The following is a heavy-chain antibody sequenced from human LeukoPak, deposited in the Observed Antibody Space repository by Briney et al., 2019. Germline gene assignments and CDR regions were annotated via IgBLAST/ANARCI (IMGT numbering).Heavy chain of an antibody. CDR1: GYTFTSYG. V-gene: IGHV1-18*04. CDR3: ARGMNYDILTGYLNWFDP. Sequence: ASVKVSCKASGYTFTSYGISWVRQAPGQGLEWMGWTSAYNGNTNYAQKLQGRVTMTTDTSTSTAYMELRSLRSDDTAVYYCARGMNYDILTGYLNWFDPWGQGTLVTVSS. CDR2: TSAYNGNT. J-gene: IGHJ5*02. D-gene: IGHD3-9*01.